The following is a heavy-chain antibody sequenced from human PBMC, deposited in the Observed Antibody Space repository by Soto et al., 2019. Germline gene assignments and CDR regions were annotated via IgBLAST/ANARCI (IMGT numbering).Heavy chain of an antibody. CDR1: GFTFSNAW. J-gene: IGHJ4*02. Sequence: EAQLVESGGGLVTPGESLRLSCVASGFTFSNAWMSWVRQAPGKGLEWIGRITSKSAGETTAYAAPVTGRFTVSRDDVKNTLYLQVNSLKTEDTGVYYCYTEHTLFMAHWGQGTLVTVSS. V-gene: IGHV3-15*01. CDR3: YTEHTLFMAH. CDR2: ITSKSAGETT.